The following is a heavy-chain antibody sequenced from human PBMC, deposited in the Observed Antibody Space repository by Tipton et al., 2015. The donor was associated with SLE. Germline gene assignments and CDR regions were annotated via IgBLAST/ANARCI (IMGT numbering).Heavy chain of an antibody. V-gene: IGHV4-39*07. Sequence: TLSLTCTVSGGSLSSSSYYWGWIRQPPGKGLEWIGSIYYSGGTYYNPSLKSRVTISVDTSKNQFSLKLSSVTAADTAVYYCATRFLTGELGYAFDIWGQGTMVTVAS. D-gene: IGHD7-27*01. J-gene: IGHJ3*02. CDR3: ATRFLTGELGYAFDI. CDR2: IYYSGGT. CDR1: GGSLSSSSYY.